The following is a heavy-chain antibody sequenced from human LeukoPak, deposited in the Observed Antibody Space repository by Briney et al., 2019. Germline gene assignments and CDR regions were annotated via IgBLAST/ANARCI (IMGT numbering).Heavy chain of an antibody. J-gene: IGHJ5*02. CDR1: GGSFSGYY. D-gene: IGHD2-2*01. V-gene: IGHV4-34*01. Sequence: PSETLSLTCVVYGGSFSGYYWSWIRQPPGKGLEWIGEINHSGSTNYNPSLKSRVTISVDTSKNQFSLKLSSVTAADTAVYYCARVRGYIVVAPAALNWFDPWGQGTLVTVSS. CDR2: INHSGST. CDR3: ARVRGYIVVAPAALNWFDP.